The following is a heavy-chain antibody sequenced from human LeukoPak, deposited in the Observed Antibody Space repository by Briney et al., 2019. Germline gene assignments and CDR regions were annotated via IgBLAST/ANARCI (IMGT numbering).Heavy chain of an antibody. CDR2: ISGSGGST. CDR3: ARSSVLTGSGIDAFDI. J-gene: IGHJ3*02. Sequence: GGSLRLSCAASGFTFSSYAMSWVRQAPGKGLEWVSAISGSGGSTYYADSVKGRFTISRDNSKNTLYLQMNSLRAEDTAVYYCARSSVLTGSGIDAFDIWGQGTMVTVSS. V-gene: IGHV3-23*01. CDR1: GFTFSSYA. D-gene: IGHD3-9*01.